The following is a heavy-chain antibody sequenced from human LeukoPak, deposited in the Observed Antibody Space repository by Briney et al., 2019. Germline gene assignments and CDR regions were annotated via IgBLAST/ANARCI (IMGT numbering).Heavy chain of an antibody. Sequence: GGSLRLSCAASGFTFSSHSMNWVRQAPGKGLGWVSYISTGSSIINYADSVKGRFTISRDNAKNSLYLQMNSLRAEDTAVYYCARRAGAYSHPYDYWGQGTLVTVSS. V-gene: IGHV3-48*01. CDR2: ISTGSSII. D-gene: IGHD4/OR15-4a*01. CDR3: ARRAGAYSHPYDY. J-gene: IGHJ4*02. CDR1: GFTFSSHS.